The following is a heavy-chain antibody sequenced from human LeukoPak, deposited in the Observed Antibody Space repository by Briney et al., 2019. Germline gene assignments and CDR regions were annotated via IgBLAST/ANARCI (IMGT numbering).Heavy chain of an antibody. CDR3: PRRQYSGYDFDF. CDR2: ISHRAPTT. J-gene: IGHJ4*02. CDR1: GYIFTNYW. Sequence: GGSLKISCKASGYIFTNYWIGWVLQMPGKGLEWRGIISHRAPTTRYRPSFQGQVTVSADKSISTAYLQWNTLDASDTAMYYCPRRQYSGYDFDFWGQGTLVTVSS. V-gene: IGHV5-51*01. D-gene: IGHD5-12*01.